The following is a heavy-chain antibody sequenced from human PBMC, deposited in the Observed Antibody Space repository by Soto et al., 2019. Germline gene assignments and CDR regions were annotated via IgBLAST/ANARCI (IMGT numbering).Heavy chain of an antibody. CDR3: ARDLWGYCGTDCYPLDV. V-gene: IGHV4-59*12. CDR2: IYYSGST. CDR1: GGSISSYY. D-gene: IGHD2-21*02. J-gene: IGHJ6*02. Sequence: SETLSLTCTFSGGSISSYYWSLIRQPPGKGLEWIGYIYYSGSTNYNPSLKSRVTISVDTSKNQFSLKLSSVTAADTAVYYCARDLWGYCGTDCYPLDVWGQGTTVTVSS.